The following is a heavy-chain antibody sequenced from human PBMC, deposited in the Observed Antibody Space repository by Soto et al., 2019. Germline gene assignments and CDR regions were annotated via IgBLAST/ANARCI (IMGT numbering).Heavy chain of an antibody. J-gene: IGHJ6*02. Sequence: PSETLSLTCTVSGGSISTAYWSWIRQPPGKRLEYIGFIYNGGSPNYNPSLESRVTISPDTSKNQFSLKLSSVTAADTAVYYCARGEWFLRGYGMDVWGRGTTVTVSS. CDR3: ARGEWFLRGYGMDV. V-gene: IGHV4-59*01. D-gene: IGHD3-3*01. CDR1: GGSISTAY. CDR2: IYNGGSP.